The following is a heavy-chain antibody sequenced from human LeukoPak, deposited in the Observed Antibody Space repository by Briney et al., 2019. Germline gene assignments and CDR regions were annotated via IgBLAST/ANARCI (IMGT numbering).Heavy chain of an antibody. V-gene: IGHV1-3*01. J-gene: IGHJ5*02. CDR2: INAGNGNT. Sequence: VASVKVSCTASGYTFTSYAMHWVRQAPGQRLEWVGWINAGNGNTEYSQKFQGRVTITRDKSASTAYMELSSLRSEDTAVYYCARAQRGGYCSGGSCYKDWFDPWGQGTLVTVSS. D-gene: IGHD2-15*01. CDR1: GYTFTSYA. CDR3: ARAQRGGYCSGGSCYKDWFDP.